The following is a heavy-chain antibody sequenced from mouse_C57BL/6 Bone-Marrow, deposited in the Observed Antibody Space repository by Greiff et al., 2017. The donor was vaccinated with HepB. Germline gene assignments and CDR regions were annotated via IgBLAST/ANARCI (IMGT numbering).Heavy chain of an antibody. J-gene: IGHJ3*01. CDR1: GYTFTSYG. D-gene: IGHD1-1*01. Sequence: QVQLQQSGAELARPGASVKLSCKASGYTFTSYGISWVKQRTGQGLEWIGEIYPRSGNTYYNEKFKGKATLTADKSSSTAYMELRSLTSEDSAVYFCARLTTVVATPPYWGQGTLVTVSA. CDR2: IYPRSGNT. V-gene: IGHV1-81*01. CDR3: ARLTTVVATPPY.